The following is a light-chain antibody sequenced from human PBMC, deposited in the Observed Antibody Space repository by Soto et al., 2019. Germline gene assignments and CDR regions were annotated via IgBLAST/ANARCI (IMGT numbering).Light chain of an antibody. CDR2: GNS. V-gene: IGLV1-40*01. CDR3: QSYDSSLSGSYV. CDR1: SSNIGAGYD. J-gene: IGLJ1*01. Sequence: QSVLTQPPSVSGAPGQRVTISCTGSSSNIGAGYDVHWYQQLPGTAPKLLIYGNSNRPSGVPDRFSGSKSGTSASLAITGLQAEDEADYYCQSYDSSLSGSYVXGTGTKSPS.